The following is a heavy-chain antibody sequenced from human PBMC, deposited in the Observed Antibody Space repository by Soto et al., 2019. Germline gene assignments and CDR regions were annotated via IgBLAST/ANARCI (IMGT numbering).Heavy chain of an antibody. D-gene: IGHD2-2*01. CDR2: TYYRSKWYN. CDR1: GDSVSSNSAA. V-gene: IGHV6-1*01. CDR3: ARGDIVVVPAAWEYDYYGMDV. Sequence: PSQTLSLTCAISGDSVSSNSAAWNWIRQSPSRGLEWLGRTYYRSKWYNDYAVSVKSRITINPDTSKNQFSLQLNSVTPEDTAVYYCARGDIVVVPAAWEYDYYGMDVWGQGTTVTVSS. J-gene: IGHJ6*02.